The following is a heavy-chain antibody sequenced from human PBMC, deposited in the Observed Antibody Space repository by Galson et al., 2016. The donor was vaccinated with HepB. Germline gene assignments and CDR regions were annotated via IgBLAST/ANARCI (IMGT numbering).Heavy chain of an antibody. CDR2: ISGYNGNT. CDR3: ARGSKTAGVD. J-gene: IGHJ1*01. V-gene: IGHV1-18*01. Sequence: SVKVSCKASGYSFTSFAITWVRQAPGQGLEWMGWISGYNGNTNYAQNLQGRVTMTIETSTHTVYMELRSLTSDDTAVYFCARGSKTAGVDWGQGTLVTVSS. D-gene: IGHD6-19*01. CDR1: GYSFTSFA.